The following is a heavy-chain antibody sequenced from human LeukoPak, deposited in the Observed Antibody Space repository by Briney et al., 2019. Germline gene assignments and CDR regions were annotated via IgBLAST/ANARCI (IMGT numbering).Heavy chain of an antibody. CDR2: ISSSSSYI. Sequence: TGGSLRLSCAASGLTFSSYGMSWVRQAPGRGLEWVSSISSSSSYIYYADSVKGRFTISRDNAKNSLYLQMNSLRAEDTAVYYCARDAPIYCSGGSCQGPWGQGTLVTVSS. CDR1: GLTFSSYG. D-gene: IGHD2-15*01. CDR3: ARDAPIYCSGGSCQGP. V-gene: IGHV3-21*01. J-gene: IGHJ5*02.